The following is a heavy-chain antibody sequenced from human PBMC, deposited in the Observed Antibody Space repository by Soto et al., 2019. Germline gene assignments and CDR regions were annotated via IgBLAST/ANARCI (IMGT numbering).Heavy chain of an antibody. CDR2: IIPIFGTA. Sequence: QVQLVQSGAEVKKPGSSVKVSCKASGGTFSSYAISWVRQAPGQGLEWMGGIIPIFGTANYAQKFQGRVPITADESTSTAYMELSSLRSEDTAVYYCARDQGNTQKGFYYYGMDVWGQGTTVTVSS. CDR3: ARDQGNTQKGFYYYGMDV. J-gene: IGHJ6*02. CDR1: GGTFSSYA. V-gene: IGHV1-69*01.